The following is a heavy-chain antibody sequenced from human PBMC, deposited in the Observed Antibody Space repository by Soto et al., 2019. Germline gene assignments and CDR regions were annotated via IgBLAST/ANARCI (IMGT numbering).Heavy chain of an antibody. V-gene: IGHV4-39*01. CDR2: IYYSGST. Sequence: QLKLQESGPGLVKPSETLSLTCTVSGGSISSSSYYWGWIRQPPGKGLEWIGSIYYSGSTYYNPSLKSRVTISVDTSKNQFSLKLSSVTAADTAVYYCARITQEECELDYWGQGTLVTVSS. D-gene: IGHD1-26*01. CDR3: ARITQEECELDY. CDR1: GGSISSSSYY. J-gene: IGHJ4*02.